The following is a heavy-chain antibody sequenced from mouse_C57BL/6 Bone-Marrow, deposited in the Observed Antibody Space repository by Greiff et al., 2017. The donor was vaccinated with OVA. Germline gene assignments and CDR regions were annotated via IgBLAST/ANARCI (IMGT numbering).Heavy chain of an antibody. J-gene: IGHJ4*01. Sequence: QVQLQQSGAELVKPGASVKLSCKASGYTFTSYWMHWVKQRPGQGLEWIGMIHPNSGSTNYNEKFKSKATLTVDKSSSTAYMQLSSLTSEDSAVYYCARDHYFYAMDYWGQGTSVTVSS. CDR1: GYTFTSYW. CDR3: ARDHYFYAMDY. V-gene: IGHV1-64*01. CDR2: IHPNSGST. D-gene: IGHD1-1*01.